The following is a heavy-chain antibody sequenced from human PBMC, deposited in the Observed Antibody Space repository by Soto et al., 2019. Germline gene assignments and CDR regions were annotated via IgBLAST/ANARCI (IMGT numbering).Heavy chain of an antibody. CDR2: IYHSGST. J-gene: IGHJ6*02. V-gene: IGHV4-30-2*01. Sequence: PSETLSLTCAVSGGSISSGGYSWSWIRQPPGKGLEWIGYIYHSGSTYYNPSLKSRVTISVDRSKNQFSLKLSSVTAADTAVYYCARASPTRTDYYGMDVWGQGTTVTVSS. CDR3: ARASPTRTDYYGMDV. CDR1: GGSISSGGYS.